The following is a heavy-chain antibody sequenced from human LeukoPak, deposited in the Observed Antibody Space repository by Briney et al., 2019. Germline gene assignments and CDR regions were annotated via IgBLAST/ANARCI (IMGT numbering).Heavy chain of an antibody. D-gene: IGHD3-3*01. Sequence: PSQTLSLTCTVSGGSISSGSYYWSWIRQPAGKGLEWIGRIYTSGSTNYNPSLKSRVTISVDTSNNQFSLKLYSVTAADTAVYYCARLTIFGVISPDYWGQGALVTVSS. CDR3: ARLTIFGVISPDY. J-gene: IGHJ4*02. CDR2: IYTSGST. CDR1: GGSISSGSYY. V-gene: IGHV4-61*02.